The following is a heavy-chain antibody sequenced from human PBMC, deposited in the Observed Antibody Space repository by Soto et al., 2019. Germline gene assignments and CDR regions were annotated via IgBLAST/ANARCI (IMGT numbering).Heavy chain of an antibody. J-gene: IGHJ6*02. Sequence: QVQLVQSGAEVKKPGASVKVSCKASGYTFTSYYMHWVRLAPGQGLEWMGIINPDGGGTSYAQQFQGRVIMPRDTSTSTVYMEMSSLRSEHTAVYYCAVGGNYLSMDVWGQGTTVTVSS. V-gene: IGHV1-46*01. D-gene: IGHD4-4*01. CDR3: AVGGNYLSMDV. CDR2: INPDGGGT. CDR1: GYTFTSYY.